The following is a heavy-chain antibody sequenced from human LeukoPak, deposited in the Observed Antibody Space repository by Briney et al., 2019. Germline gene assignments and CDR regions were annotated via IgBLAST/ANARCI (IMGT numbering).Heavy chain of an antibody. J-gene: IGHJ4*02. CDR1: GYTFTDYY. V-gene: IGHV1-69-2*01. CDR2: VDPEDGET. Sequence: ASVKVSCKASGYTFTDYYMHWVQQAPGKGLEWMGRVDPEDGETIYAEKFQGRVTITADTSTDTAHMELSSLRSEDTAVYYCATTSGSYQFDYWGQGTLVTVSS. D-gene: IGHD1-26*01. CDR3: ATTSGSYQFDY.